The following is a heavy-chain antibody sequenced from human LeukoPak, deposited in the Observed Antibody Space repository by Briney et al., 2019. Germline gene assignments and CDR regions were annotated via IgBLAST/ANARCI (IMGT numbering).Heavy chain of an antibody. V-gene: IGHV1-2*02. J-gene: IGHJ4*02. CDR1: GYTFTGYY. D-gene: IGHD5-24*01. Sequence: GASVKVSCKASGYTFTGYYMHWVRQAPGQGLEWMGWINPNSGGTNYAQKFQGRVTMTRDTSISTAYMELSRLRSDDTAVYYCARALAVEMATITVYWGQGTLVTVSS. CDR2: INPNSGGT. CDR3: ARALAVEMATITVY.